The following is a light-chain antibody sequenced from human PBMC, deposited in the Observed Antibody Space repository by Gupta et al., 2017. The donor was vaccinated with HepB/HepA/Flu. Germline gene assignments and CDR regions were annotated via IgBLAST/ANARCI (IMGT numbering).Light chain of an antibody. J-gene: IGKJ3*01. V-gene: IGKV3-20*01. CDR2: GAS. CDR1: QSVSSSD. Sequence: EIVLTQSPGTLSLSPGERATLSCRASQSVSSSDLAWYQKKPGQAPRLLIYGASSRATGIPDRFSGSGSGTDFTLTISRLEPEDFAVYYCQQYGSSPFTFGPGTKVDIK. CDR3: QQYGSSPFT.